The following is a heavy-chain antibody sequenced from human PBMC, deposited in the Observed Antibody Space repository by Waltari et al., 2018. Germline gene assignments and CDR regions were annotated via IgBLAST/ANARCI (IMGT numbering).Heavy chain of an antibody. CDR3: ATKSLLGFWSGSVSWFDP. Sequence: QVQLVQSGAEVKKPGASVKVSCKVSGYTLTELSMHWVRQAPGKGIEWMGGFDPEDGETIYAQKFQGRVTMTEDTSTDTAYMELSSLRSEDTAVYYCATKSLLGFWSGSVSWFDPWGQGTLVTVSS. CDR1: GYTLTELS. J-gene: IGHJ5*02. V-gene: IGHV1-24*01. D-gene: IGHD3-3*01. CDR2: FDPEDGET.